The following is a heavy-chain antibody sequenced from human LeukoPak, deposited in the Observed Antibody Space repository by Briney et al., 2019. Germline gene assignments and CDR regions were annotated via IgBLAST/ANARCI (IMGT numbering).Heavy chain of an antibody. J-gene: IGHJ4*02. CDR3: ASPIHDYGAAEL. CDR1: GFTVGSNY. V-gene: IGHV3-53*01. CDR2: IYSGGGT. D-gene: IGHD4/OR15-4a*01. Sequence: GGSLRLSCAASGFTVGSNYMTWVRQAPGKGLEWVSVIYSGGGTLYADSVKGRFTISRDKSKNTVYLQMNSLRVEDTAVYYCASPIHDYGAAELWGQGTLVTVSS.